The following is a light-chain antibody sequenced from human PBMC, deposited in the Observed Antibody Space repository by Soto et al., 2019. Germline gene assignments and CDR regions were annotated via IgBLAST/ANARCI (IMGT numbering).Light chain of an antibody. Sequence: QSVLTQPPSVSGTPGQRVTISCSGSSSNIGSNTVNWYQQFPGTAPKLLIYSNNQWPSGVPDRFSGSKSGTSASLAISGLQSEDEAAYYCATWDDSLIGWVFGGGTKLTVL. V-gene: IGLV1-44*01. CDR1: SSNIGSNT. CDR3: ATWDDSLIGWV. J-gene: IGLJ3*02. CDR2: SNN.